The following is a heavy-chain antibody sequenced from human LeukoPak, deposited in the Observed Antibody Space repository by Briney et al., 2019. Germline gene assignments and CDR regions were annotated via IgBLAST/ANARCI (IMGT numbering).Heavy chain of an antibody. V-gene: IGHV4-31*03. Sequence: TLPLTCTVSGTSISSGSYFWSWIRQHAGKGLEWIGYIYDSGSAYYNPSLKSRVIISVDTSKNQFSLKLSSVTAADTAVYHCASRTSGTHDFEYWGQGTLVTVSS. CDR3: ASRTSGTHDFEY. D-gene: IGHD1-26*01. CDR2: IYDSGSA. CDR1: GTSISSGSYF. J-gene: IGHJ4*02.